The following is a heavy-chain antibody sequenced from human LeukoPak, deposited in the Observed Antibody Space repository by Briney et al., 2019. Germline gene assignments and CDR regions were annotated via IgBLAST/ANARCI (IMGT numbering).Heavy chain of an antibody. D-gene: IGHD2-15*01. Sequence: ASVKVSCKASGYTFTSYGISWVRQAPGQGLEWMGWISAYNGNTNYAQKLQGRVTMTTDTSTSTAYMELRSLRSDDTAVYYCARGLGYCSGGSCEIYYYYGMGVWGQGTTVTVSS. CDR3: ARGLGYCSGGSCEIYYYYGMGV. V-gene: IGHV1-18*01. CDR2: ISAYNGNT. CDR1: GYTFTSYG. J-gene: IGHJ6*02.